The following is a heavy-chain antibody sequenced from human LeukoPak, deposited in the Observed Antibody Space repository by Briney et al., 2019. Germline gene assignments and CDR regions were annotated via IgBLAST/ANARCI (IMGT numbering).Heavy chain of an antibody. Sequence: ASVKVSCKASGGTFSSYAISWVRQAPGQGLEWMGGIIPIFGTANYAQKFQGRVTITADESTSTAYMELSSLRSEDTAVYYCARDGRGGLRYFDWSPYYWGQGTLVTVSS. V-gene: IGHV1-69*13. J-gene: IGHJ4*02. CDR3: ARDGRGGLRYFDWSPYY. CDR1: GGTFSSYA. D-gene: IGHD3-9*01. CDR2: IIPIFGTA.